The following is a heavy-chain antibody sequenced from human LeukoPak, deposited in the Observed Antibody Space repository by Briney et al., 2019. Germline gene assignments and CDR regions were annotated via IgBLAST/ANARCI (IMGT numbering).Heavy chain of an antibody. CDR1: GYTFTSYG. D-gene: IGHD6-19*01. CDR2: ISAYNGNT. J-gene: IGHJ4*02. Sequence: GASVKVSCKASGYTFTSYGISWVRQAPGQGLEWMGWISAYNGNTNYAQKLQGRVTMTTDTSTSTAYMELRSLRSDDTAVYYCARSVIISSGLGWSDYWGQGTLVTVSS. CDR3: ARSVIISSGLGWSDY. V-gene: IGHV1-18*01.